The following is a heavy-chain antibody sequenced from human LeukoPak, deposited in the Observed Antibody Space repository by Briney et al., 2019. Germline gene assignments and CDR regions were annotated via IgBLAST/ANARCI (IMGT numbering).Heavy chain of an antibody. CDR3: AREKNDIVLTSYYFDY. CDR1: GFSVRTNY. J-gene: IGHJ4*02. D-gene: IGHD5-12*01. V-gene: IGHV3-53*01. CDR2: IYNSGET. Sequence: GGSLRLSCAASGFSVRTNYLGWVRQAPGKGLEWVSVIYNSGETYYANSVQGRFTISSDNSKNTVYLQMTSLRAEDTAVYFCAREKNDIVLTSYYFDYWGQGILVTVSS.